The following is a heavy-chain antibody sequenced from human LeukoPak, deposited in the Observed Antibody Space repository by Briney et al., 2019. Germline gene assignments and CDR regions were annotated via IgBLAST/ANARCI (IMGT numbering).Heavy chain of an antibody. J-gene: IGHJ4*02. V-gene: IGHV3-74*01. D-gene: IGHD6-19*01. CDR2: INSDGRSP. CDR1: GFSFSIHW. CDR3: ARAYGWSDY. Sequence: GGSLRLSCAASGFSFSIHWMHWVRQAPGKGLVWVSRINSDGRSPGYAHSVKGRFTISSDNAKNTLYVQMNSLRAQDTAVYYFARAYGWSDYWGQGTLVTVSS.